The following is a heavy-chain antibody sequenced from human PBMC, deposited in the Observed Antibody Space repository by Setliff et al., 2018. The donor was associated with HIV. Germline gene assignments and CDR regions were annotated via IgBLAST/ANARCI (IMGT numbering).Heavy chain of an antibody. D-gene: IGHD3-22*01. V-gene: IGHV3-23*01. CDR3: AKDGPHDRSGRYYSALDS. J-gene: IGHJ4*02. CDR2: ISPNGDIT. Sequence: LRLSCAASGFTFTAYNMAWVRQAPGKGLEWISAISPNGDITYYAASVQGRFTISRDNSKNSVYLQMDSLRPEDTAFYYCAKDGPHDRSGRYYSALDSWGQGTLVTVSS. CDR1: GFTFTAYN.